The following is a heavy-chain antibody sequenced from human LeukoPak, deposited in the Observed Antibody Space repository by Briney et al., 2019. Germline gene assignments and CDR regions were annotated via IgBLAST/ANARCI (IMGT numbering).Heavy chain of an antibody. Sequence: GGSLRLSCTASGFTFSSYGMHWVRQAPGKGLEWVAFIRSDGSNEYYADSVKGRFTISRDKSKNRLYLQMNSLRAEDTAVYYCAKDLRYGRTDYWGQGTLVTVSS. J-gene: IGHJ4*02. CDR2: IRSDGSNE. CDR1: GFTFSSYG. D-gene: IGHD1-1*01. V-gene: IGHV3-30*02. CDR3: AKDLRYGRTDY.